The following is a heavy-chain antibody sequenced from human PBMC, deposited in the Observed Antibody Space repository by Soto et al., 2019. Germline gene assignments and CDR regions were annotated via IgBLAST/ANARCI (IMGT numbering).Heavy chain of an antibody. J-gene: IGHJ4*02. V-gene: IGHV1-8*01. Sequence: QVQLVQSGAEVKKPGASVKVSCKASGYTFNTYDIEWVRLATGQVLEWMGSMNPNTGSTDYAQKLQGRVTMTMTTSISTASLELSSLRSDDTAIYYCARTMGGIAAAGSDFWGQGTLVTVSA. D-gene: IGHD6-13*01. CDR2: MNPNTGST. CDR3: ARTMGGIAAAGSDF. CDR1: GYTFNTYD.